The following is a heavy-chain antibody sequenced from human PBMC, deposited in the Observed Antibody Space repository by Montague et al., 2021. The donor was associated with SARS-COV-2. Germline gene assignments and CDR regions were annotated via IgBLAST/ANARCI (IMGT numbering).Heavy chain of an antibody. D-gene: IGHD6-13*01. J-gene: IGHJ4*02. CDR2: INHSGST. CDR3: TRRLHGLEQHLCDY. Sequence: SETLSLTCAVYGASFSGCYWTWTRQPPAQGLEWMGEINHSGSTSYNPSLRSRVTIPVDTSKNQSSLKLTSVTAADTAVYDCTRRLHGLEQHLCDYWGQGTLVTVSS. V-gene: IGHV4-34*01. CDR1: GASFSGCY.